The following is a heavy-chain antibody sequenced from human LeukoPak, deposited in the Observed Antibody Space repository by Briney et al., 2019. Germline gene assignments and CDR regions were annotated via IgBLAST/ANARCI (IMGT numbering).Heavy chain of an antibody. Sequence: GGSLRLSCAASGFTFSSYGMSWVRQAPGKGLEGLSHITRGRTIYYADSVKGPFTISRDNAKSSLYMQMSSLRDEDTAVYYCARRYCSGGSCGVGPYFDYWGQGTLVTVSS. CDR2: ITRGRTI. D-gene: IGHD2-15*01. V-gene: IGHV3-48*02. CDR3: ARRYCSGGSCGVGPYFDY. CDR1: GFTFSSYG. J-gene: IGHJ4*02.